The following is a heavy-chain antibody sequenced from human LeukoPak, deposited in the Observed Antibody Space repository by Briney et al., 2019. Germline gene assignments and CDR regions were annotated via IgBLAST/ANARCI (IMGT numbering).Heavy chain of an antibody. V-gene: IGHV3-21*01. CDR3: AREGDNGYNYHHDAFDI. J-gene: IGHJ3*02. Sequence: GGSLRLSCAASGFTFSSYSMNWVRQAPGKGLEWVSSISSSSSYIYYADSVKGRFTISRDNAKNSLYLQMNSLRAEDTAVYYCAREGDNGYNYHHDAFDIWGQGTMATVSS. D-gene: IGHD5-24*01. CDR2: ISSSSSYI. CDR1: GFTFSSYS.